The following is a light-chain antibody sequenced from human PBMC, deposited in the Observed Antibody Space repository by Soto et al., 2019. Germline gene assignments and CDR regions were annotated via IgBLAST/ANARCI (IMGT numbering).Light chain of an antibody. Sequence: DIQMTQSPSTLSASVGDRVTITCRASQSISSWLAWYQQKPGKAPKLLIYMASNLESGVPSRFSGSGAGTEFTLTISSLQPDDFATYHCQHYNGYPFTFGQGTKLEIK. J-gene: IGKJ2*01. CDR2: MAS. CDR3: QHYNGYPFT. V-gene: IGKV1-5*03. CDR1: QSISSW.